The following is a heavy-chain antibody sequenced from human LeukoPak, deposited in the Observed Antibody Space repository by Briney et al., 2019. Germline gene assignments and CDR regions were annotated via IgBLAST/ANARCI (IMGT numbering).Heavy chain of an antibody. CDR2: FDPEDGET. D-gene: IGHD6-19*01. CDR3: ATDPHSVYSSDWSSHY. CDR1: GYTLTELS. V-gene: IGHV1-24*01. J-gene: IGHJ4*02. Sequence: ASVKVSCKVSGYTLTELSMHWVRQAPGKGLEWMGGFDPEDGETIYAQKFQGRVTMTEDTSTDTAYMELSSLKSEDTAVYYCATDPHSVYSSDWSSHYWGQGTLVTVSS.